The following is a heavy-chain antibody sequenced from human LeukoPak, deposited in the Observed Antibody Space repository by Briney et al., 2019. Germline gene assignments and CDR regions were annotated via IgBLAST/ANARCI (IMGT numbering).Heavy chain of an antibody. D-gene: IGHD2-8*01. J-gene: IGHJ4*02. Sequence: SETLSLTCTVSGGSVSSGGYYWSWIRQPPGRGLEWIGYIYYTGSTNYNSSLKSRVTMSKDTSKNQFSLRLSSVTAADTAVNFCARDQGDNGYDYWGQGTLVTVSS. V-gene: IGHV4-61*08. CDR2: IYYTGST. CDR3: ARDQGDNGYDY. CDR1: GGSVSSGGYY.